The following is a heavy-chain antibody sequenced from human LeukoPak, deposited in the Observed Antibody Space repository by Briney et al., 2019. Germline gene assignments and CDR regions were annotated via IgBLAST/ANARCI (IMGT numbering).Heavy chain of an antibody. CDR1: GFTFDDYA. CDR2: ISWNSGSI. Sequence: PGGSLRLSCAASGFTFDDYAMHWVRQAPGKGLEWVSGISWNSGSIGYADSVKGRFTISRDNAKNSLYLQMNSLRAEDTALYYCAKGYYGSSWYYFGYWGQGTLVTVSS. CDR3: AKGYYGSSWYYFGY. V-gene: IGHV3-9*01. D-gene: IGHD6-13*01. J-gene: IGHJ4*02.